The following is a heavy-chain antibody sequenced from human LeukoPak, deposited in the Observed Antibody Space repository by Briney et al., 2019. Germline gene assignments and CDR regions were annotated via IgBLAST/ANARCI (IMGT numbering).Heavy chain of an antibody. Sequence: SETLSLTCTVSGGSISSYYWSWIRQPPGKGLEWIGYIYYSGNTDSNPSLKSRVTISVDTSKNQFSLKLSSVTAAGTAVYYCARCIAVEGGYYYGMDVWGQGTTVTVSS. D-gene: IGHD6-19*01. CDR2: IYYSGNT. CDR1: GGSISSYY. V-gene: IGHV4-59*01. CDR3: ARCIAVEGGYYYGMDV. J-gene: IGHJ6*02.